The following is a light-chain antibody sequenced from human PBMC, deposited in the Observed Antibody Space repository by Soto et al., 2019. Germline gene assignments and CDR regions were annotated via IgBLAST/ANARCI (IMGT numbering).Light chain of an antibody. Sequence: QSALTQPASVYGSPGQSITISCSGTSSDVGFYNYVSWFQQYPGKAPKLMIFEVTNRPSGVSDRFSGSKSDNTASLTISGLQADDEADYFCTSYTTSSTWVFGGGTKLTVL. J-gene: IGLJ3*02. CDR3: TSYTTSSTWV. CDR1: SSDVGFYNY. CDR2: EVT. V-gene: IGLV2-14*01.